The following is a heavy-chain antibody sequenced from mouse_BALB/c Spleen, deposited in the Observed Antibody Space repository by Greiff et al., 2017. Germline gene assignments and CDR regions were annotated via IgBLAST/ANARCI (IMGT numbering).Heavy chain of an antibody. Sequence: DVKLVESGGGLVKPGGSLKLSCAASGFTFSSYAMSWVRQTPEKRLEWVASISSGGSTYYPDSVKGRFTISRDNARNILYLQMSSLRSEDTAMYYCAREGGNYHLDYWGQGTTLTVSS. CDR1: GFTFSSYA. V-gene: IGHV5-6-5*01. D-gene: IGHD2-1*01. CDR3: AREGGNYHLDY. J-gene: IGHJ2*01. CDR2: ISSGGST.